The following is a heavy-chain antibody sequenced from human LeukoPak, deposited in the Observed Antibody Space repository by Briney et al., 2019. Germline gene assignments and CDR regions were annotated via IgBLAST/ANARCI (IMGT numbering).Heavy chain of an antibody. CDR3: ARGGYYGSGNDFRFDP. V-gene: IGHV4-59*01. D-gene: IGHD3-10*01. J-gene: IGHJ5*02. CDR1: GGSISSYY. CDR2: IYYSGST. Sequence: QTSETLSLTCTVSGGSISSYYWSWIRQPPGKGLEWIGYIYYSGSTNYNPSLKSRVTISVDTSKNQFSLKLKSVTAADTAVYYCARGGYYGSGNDFRFDPWGQGTLVTVSS.